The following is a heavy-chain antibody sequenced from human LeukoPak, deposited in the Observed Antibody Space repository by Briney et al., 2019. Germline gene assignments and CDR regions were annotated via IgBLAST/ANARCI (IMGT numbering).Heavy chain of an antibody. CDR1: GFSFGKYW. Sequence: PGGSPRLSCVASGFSFGKYWMSWVRQAPGKGLEWVANIKLDGSEKNYVDSVKGRFTISRDNTKNSLYLQMNSLRAEDTAVFYCARDQYDTWSRRENFDSWGQGTLVIVSS. CDR2: IKLDGSEK. J-gene: IGHJ4*02. V-gene: IGHV3-7*03. CDR3: ARDQYDTWSRRENFDS. D-gene: IGHD3/OR15-3a*01.